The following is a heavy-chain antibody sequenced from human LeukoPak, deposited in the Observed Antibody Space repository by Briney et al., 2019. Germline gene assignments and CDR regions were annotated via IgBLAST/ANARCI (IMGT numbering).Heavy chain of an antibody. V-gene: IGHV4-34*01. D-gene: IGHD2-15*01. CDR3: ARVPATVSRPCDS. CDR2: IGHDGGT. Sequence: SETLSLTCAVYGGPFDGYYWTLVRLTPGKGLEWIGEIGHDGGTNYNPSLRSRVTISIDTSKKQFSLKLSSVTAADTAVYYCARVPATVSRPCDSWGQGTLVTVSS. J-gene: IGHJ4*02. CDR1: GGPFDGYY.